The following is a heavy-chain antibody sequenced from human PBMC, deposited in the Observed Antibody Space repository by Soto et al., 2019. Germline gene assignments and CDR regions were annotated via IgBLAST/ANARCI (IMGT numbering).Heavy chain of an antibody. CDR2: VIPNLVLT. J-gene: IGHJ4*02. CDR3: ARDKGYCSDTSCPDFDY. CDR1: GGTLSSYT. V-gene: IGHV1-69*08. D-gene: IGHD2-15*01. Sequence: QVQLVQSGAEVKKPGSSVKVSCKASGGTLSSYTFSWVRQAPGQGLEWMGRVIPNLVLTNYAKKFQGRFTIVVDTSTSTAYMELNSMTYKKTAVYYCARDKGYCSDTSCPDFDYWGQGTLVTVSS.